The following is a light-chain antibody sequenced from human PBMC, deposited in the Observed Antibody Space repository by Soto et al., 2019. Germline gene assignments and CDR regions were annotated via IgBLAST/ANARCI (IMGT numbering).Light chain of an antibody. V-gene: IGKV3-15*01. CDR2: GAS. Sequence: EIVMTQSPATLSVSPGDGATLSCRASQSVSTYLAWYQHKAGQAPRLLIFGASNRATGIPARFSGSGSGTEFTLTISGLQSEDFAVYYCQQYNNWPRTFGQGTKV. CDR1: QSVSTY. J-gene: IGKJ1*01. CDR3: QQYNNWPRT.